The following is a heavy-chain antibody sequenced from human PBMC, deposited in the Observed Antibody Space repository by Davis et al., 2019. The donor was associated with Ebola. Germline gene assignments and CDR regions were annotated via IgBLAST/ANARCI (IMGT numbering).Heavy chain of an antibody. V-gene: IGHV4-31*03. CDR3: ARLFLHGDYGFDY. Sequence: SETLSLTCTASGGPTSSAGYSWSWIRQHPGKGLEWIGYIYYSGSTYYNPSLKSRVTISVDTSKNQFSLKLSSVTAADTAVYYCARLFLHGDYGFDYWGQGTLVTVSS. D-gene: IGHD4-17*01. CDR2: IYYSGST. J-gene: IGHJ4*02. CDR1: GGPTSSAGYS.